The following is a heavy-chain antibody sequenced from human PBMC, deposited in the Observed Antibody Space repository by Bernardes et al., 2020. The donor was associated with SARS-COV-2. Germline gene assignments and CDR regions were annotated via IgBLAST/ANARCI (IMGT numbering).Heavy chain of an antibody. V-gene: IGHV3-23*01. CDR2: ISLRGGMT. CDR3: AKAGGSFHFDT. D-gene: IGHD1-26*01. J-gene: IGHJ4*02. CDR1: GFTFSDYG. Sequence: GSLRLSCAASGFTFSDYGMSWVRQAPGKGLEWVSGISLRGGMTYYADSVMGRFTISRDNSKNALYLQMNSLTAEDTAVYYCAKAGGSFHFDTWGRGTRVTVSS.